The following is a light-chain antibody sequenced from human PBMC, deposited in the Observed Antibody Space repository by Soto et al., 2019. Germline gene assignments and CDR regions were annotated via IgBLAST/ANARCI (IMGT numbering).Light chain of an antibody. CDR1: QSISTY. J-gene: IGKJ2*01. V-gene: IGKV1-5*03. Sequence: DIQMTHSPSSLSASVGDRVTITCRASQSISTYLNWYQQKPGKAPNLLIYRASNLESGVPSRFSGSGSGTEFTLAISSLQPDDFATYYCQRYGFFLTFGQGTKVDIK. CDR2: RAS. CDR3: QRYGFFLT.